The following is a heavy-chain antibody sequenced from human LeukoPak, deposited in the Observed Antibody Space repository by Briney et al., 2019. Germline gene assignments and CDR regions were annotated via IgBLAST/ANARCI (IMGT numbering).Heavy chain of an antibody. CDR3: ARGYSSSWYREFFDH. J-gene: IGHJ4*02. Sequence: SETLSLTCTVSGGSLDSFYWSWIRQSAGKGLEWIGRIYTSGSTNYNPSLMSRVSMSIDTSKKQFSLRLSSVTAADTAVYYCARGYSSSWYREFFDHWGQGPLVTVSS. CDR1: GGSLDSFY. D-gene: IGHD6-13*01. V-gene: IGHV4-4*07. CDR2: IYTSGST.